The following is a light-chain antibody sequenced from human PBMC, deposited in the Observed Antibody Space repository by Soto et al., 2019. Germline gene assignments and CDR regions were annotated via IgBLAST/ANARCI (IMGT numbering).Light chain of an antibody. J-gene: IGKJ5*01. CDR3: QQYGSSPPIT. CDR2: GAS. V-gene: IGKV3-20*01. Sequence: EIVMTQSPATLSMSLGERATLSCRASQSVSSNLAWYQQKPGQAPRLLIYGASTRATGIPDRFSGSGSGTDFTLTISRLEPEDFAVYYCQQYGSSPPITFGQGTRLEIK. CDR1: QSVSSN.